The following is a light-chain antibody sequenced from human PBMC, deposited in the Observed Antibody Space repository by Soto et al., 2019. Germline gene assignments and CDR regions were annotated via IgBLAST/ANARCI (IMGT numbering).Light chain of an antibody. V-gene: IGKV3-20*01. CDR2: GAS. Sequence: TQSPSTLSASVGDTVTVTCRASQSVGNNLAWYQQKPGQAPRLLIHGASTRHSGIPGRFSGSGSGTDFTLTISRLEPEDFAVYYCQQYGGSPETFGQGTKVDIK. J-gene: IGKJ1*01. CDR3: QQYGGSPET. CDR1: QSVGNN.